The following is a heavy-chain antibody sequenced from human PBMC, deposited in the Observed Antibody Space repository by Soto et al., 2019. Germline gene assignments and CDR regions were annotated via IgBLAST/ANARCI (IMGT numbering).Heavy chain of an antibody. CDR2: INHSGST. CDR1: GGSFSGCY. J-gene: IGHJ4*02. V-gene: IGHV4-34*01. D-gene: IGHD3-9*01. CDR3: ARGGPRYFDWLVPYYFDY. Sequence: SETLSLTCAVYGGSFSGCYWSWIRQPPGKGLEWIGEINHSGSTNYNPSLKSRVTISVDTSKNQFSLKLSSVTAADTAVYYCARGGPRYFDWLVPYYFDYWGQGTLVTVSS.